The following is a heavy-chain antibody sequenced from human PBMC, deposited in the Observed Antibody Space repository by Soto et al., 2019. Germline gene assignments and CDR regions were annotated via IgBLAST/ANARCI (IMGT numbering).Heavy chain of an antibody. D-gene: IGHD3-10*01. J-gene: IGHJ5*02. V-gene: IGHV4-59*08. CDR3: ARRLKWFGENGFDP. CDR1: GGSISSYY. CDR2: IYYSGST. Sequence: PSETLSLTCTVSGGSISSYYWSWIRQPPGKGLEWIGYIYYSGSTNYNPSLKSRVTISVDTSKNQFSLKLSSVTAADTAVYYCARRLKWFGENGFDPWGQGTLVTVSS.